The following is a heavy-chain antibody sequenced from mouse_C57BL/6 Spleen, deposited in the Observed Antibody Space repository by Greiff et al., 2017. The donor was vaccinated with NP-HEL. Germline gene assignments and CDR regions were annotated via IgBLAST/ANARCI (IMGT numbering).Heavy chain of an antibody. J-gene: IGHJ2*01. D-gene: IGHD1-1*01. Sequence: EVHLVESGEGLVKPGGSLKLSCAASGFTFSSYAMSWVRQTPEKRLEWVAYISSGGDYIYYADTVKGRFTISRDNARNTLYLQMSSLKSEDTAMYYGTRGAYYGTFDYWGQGTTLTVSS. CDR2: ISSGGDYI. CDR1: GFTFSSYA. CDR3: TRGAYYGTFDY. V-gene: IGHV5-9-1*02.